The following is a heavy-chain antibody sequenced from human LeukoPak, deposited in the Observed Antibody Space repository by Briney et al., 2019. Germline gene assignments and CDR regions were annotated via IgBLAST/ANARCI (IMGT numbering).Heavy chain of an antibody. CDR3: ATDDFYDSSDFAGY. CDR2: IKQDGSDK. Sequence: GGSLRLSCAASGFTFSSYWMSWVRQAPGKGLEWVANIKQDGSDKYYVDSVKGRFTISRDNAKNSLYLQMNSLRAEDTAVYYCATDDFYDSSDFAGYWGQGTLVTVSS. CDR1: GFTFSSYW. V-gene: IGHV3-7*01. D-gene: IGHD3-22*01. J-gene: IGHJ4*02.